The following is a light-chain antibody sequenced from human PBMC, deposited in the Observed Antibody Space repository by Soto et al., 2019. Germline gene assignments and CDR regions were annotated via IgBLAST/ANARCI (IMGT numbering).Light chain of an antibody. J-gene: IGKJ1*01. Sequence: DIQVTQSPPTLSASVGDRVTITCRASQTISTWIAWYQQKPGKAPKLLVYDASTLHSGVASRFSGSGSGTEFTLIISGLQPDDSATYYCQQYTNTNNPWMFGQGTKVEI. CDR3: QQYTNTNNPWM. V-gene: IGKV1-5*01. CDR2: DAS. CDR1: QTISTW.